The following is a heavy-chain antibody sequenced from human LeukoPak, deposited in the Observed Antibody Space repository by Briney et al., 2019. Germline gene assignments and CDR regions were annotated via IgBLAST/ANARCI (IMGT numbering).Heavy chain of an antibody. CDR2: IWYDGSNK. V-gene: IGHV3-33*01. CDR3: TRGHHGLEY. D-gene: IGHD1-14*01. Sequence: GGSLRLSCAASGFTFSSYGMHWAREAPGKGLEWVAVIWYDGSNKYYVDSVKGRFTISRDNAKNSLYLQMNSLRAEDTAVYYCTRGHHGLEYWGQGTLVTVSS. CDR1: GFTFSSYG. J-gene: IGHJ4*02.